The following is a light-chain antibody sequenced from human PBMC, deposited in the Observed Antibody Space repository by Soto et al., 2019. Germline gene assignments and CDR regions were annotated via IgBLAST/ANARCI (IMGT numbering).Light chain of an antibody. Sequence: QSALTQSPSASGSPGQSVTISCTGTSSDVGNYKYVSWYQQHPGKAPKLMFYEVSKRPSGVPDRFSGSKSGNTASLTVSGLQAEDEADYYCSSYAGSNNWVFGGGTQLTVL. CDR2: EVS. V-gene: IGLV2-8*01. CDR3: SSYAGSNNWV. CDR1: SSDVGNYKY. J-gene: IGLJ3*02.